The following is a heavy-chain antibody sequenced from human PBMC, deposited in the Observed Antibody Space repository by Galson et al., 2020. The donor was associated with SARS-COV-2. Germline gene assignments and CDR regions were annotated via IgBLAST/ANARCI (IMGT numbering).Heavy chain of an antibody. Sequence: GESLKISCAASGFTFTYYWMHWVRQAPGKGLVWVSRINTDGTSTSYADSVKGRFTISRDNAKNTLYLQMNSLRAEDTAVYYCARRSYCGGDCYFDAFDIWGQGTMVTVSS. CDR2: INTDGTST. CDR1: GFTFTYYW. CDR3: ARRSYCGGDCYFDAFDI. D-gene: IGHD2-21*02. J-gene: IGHJ3*02. V-gene: IGHV3-74*01.